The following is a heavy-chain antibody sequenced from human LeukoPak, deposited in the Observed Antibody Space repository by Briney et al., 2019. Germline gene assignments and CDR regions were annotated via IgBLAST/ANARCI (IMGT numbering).Heavy chain of an antibody. J-gene: IGHJ4*02. Sequence: GGSLRLSCAASGFTFITYAINWVRQAPGKGLEWVSGIRWKSGSIAYADSVKGRFTISRDNAKNSLYLQMNSLRVEDMALYYCAARRGAAAGTDYFEDWGQGTLVTVSS. V-gene: IGHV3-9*03. CDR3: AARRGAAAGTDYFED. CDR1: GFTFITYA. D-gene: IGHD6-13*01. CDR2: IRWKSGSI.